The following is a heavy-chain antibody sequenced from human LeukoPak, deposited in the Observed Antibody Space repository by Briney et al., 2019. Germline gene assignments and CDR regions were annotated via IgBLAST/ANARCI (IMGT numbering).Heavy chain of an antibody. CDR1: GLTVDDYG. CDR2: INWNGGST. D-gene: IGHD5-12*01. V-gene: IGHV3-20*04. CDR3: ARDRRYAFDN. J-gene: IGHJ4*01. Sequence: GGSLRLSCAASGLTVDDYGMSWVRQAPGKGLEWVSGINWNGGSTGYADSVKGRFTISRDKARTSLYLQMNSLRVEDTAVYYCARDRRYAFDNWGHGTLVTVSS.